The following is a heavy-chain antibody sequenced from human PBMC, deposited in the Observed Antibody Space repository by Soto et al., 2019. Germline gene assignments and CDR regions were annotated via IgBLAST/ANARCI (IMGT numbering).Heavy chain of an antibody. CDR2: ILYDGSDK. CDR1: GFTFGNYG. D-gene: IGHD3-16*01. J-gene: IGHJ6*02. CDR3: AKWGEVSHNPGGNYYCGMDV. Sequence: QVQLVESGGGVVQPGRSLRLSCAASGFTFGNYGMHWVRQPPGKGLEWMSSILYDGSDKYYADSVKGRFTISRDGSKNTRYLHMDSLRPEDTAVYYCAKWGEVSHNPGGNYYCGMDVWGQGTTVTVSS. V-gene: IGHV3-30*18.